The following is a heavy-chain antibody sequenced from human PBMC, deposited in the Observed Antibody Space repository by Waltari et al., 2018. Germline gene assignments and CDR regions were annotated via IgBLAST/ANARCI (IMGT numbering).Heavy chain of an antibody. CDR1: GYTLTELS. V-gene: IGHV1-24*01. CDR2: FEPEDGET. D-gene: IGHD6-13*01. CDR3: ATTPSKIAAAGHYYYYMDV. J-gene: IGHJ6*03. Sequence: QVQLVQSGAEVKKPGSSVKVSCKVSGYTLTELSMHWVRQAPGKGLEWMGGFEPEDGETIDAQKFQGRVTMTEDTSTDTAYMELSSLRSEDTAVYYCATTPSKIAAAGHYYYYMDVWGKGTTVTVSS.